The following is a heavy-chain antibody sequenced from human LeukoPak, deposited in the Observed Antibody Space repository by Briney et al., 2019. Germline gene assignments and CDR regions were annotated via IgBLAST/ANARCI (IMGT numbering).Heavy chain of an antibody. CDR2: IYYSGST. V-gene: IGHV4-31*03. J-gene: IGHJ5*02. CDR1: GGSISSGGYS. Sequence: SETLSLTCTVSGGSISSGGYSWSWIRQHPGKGLEWIGYIYYSGSTYYSPSLKSRVTISVDTSKNQFSLKLSSVTAADTAVYYCARDRPRYNWFDPWGQGTLVTVSS. CDR3: ARDRPRYNWFDP.